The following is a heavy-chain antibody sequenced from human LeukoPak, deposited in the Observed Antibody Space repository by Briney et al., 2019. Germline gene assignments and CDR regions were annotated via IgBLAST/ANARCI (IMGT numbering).Heavy chain of an antibody. V-gene: IGHV4-61*02. CDR1: GGSISSGSYY. CDR3: AREGIKSPYYYYYMDV. D-gene: IGHD3-10*01. Sequence: SETLSLTCTVSGGSISSGSYYWSWIRQPAGEGLEWIGRIYTSGSTNYNPSLKSRVTISVDTSKNQFSLKLSSVTAADTAVYYCAREGIKSPYYYYYMDVWGKGTTVTVSS. J-gene: IGHJ6*03. CDR2: IYTSGST.